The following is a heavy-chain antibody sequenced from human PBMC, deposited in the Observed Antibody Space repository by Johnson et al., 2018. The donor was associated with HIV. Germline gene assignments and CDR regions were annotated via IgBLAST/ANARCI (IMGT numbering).Heavy chain of an antibody. Sequence: VLLVESGGGLVQPGGSLRLSCAASGFTISTKYFNWVRQAPGKGLEWVSVISIGGSTYYADSVKGRFTISRDNSKNTLYLQMNSLRAEDTAIYYCARGRGGWLQLGGAFDIWGQGTMVTVSS. J-gene: IGHJ3*02. V-gene: IGHV3-66*01. CDR2: ISIGGST. D-gene: IGHD5-24*01. CDR1: GFTISTKY. CDR3: ARGRGGWLQLGGAFDI.